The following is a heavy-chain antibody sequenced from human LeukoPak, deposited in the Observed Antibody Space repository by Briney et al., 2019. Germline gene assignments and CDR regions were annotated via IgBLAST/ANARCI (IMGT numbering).Heavy chain of an antibody. CDR1: GFTFSSYA. D-gene: IGHD1-1*01. CDR3: AKPGTTLYYYYGMDV. V-gene: IGHV3-23*01. CDR2: ISGNGGST. Sequence: PGGSLRLSCAASGFTFSSYAMSWVRQAPRRGLEWVSVISGNGGSTYYADSVKGRFTISRDNSKNTLYLQMNSLRVEDTAVYYCAKPGTTLYYYYGMDVWGQGTTVTVSS. J-gene: IGHJ6*02.